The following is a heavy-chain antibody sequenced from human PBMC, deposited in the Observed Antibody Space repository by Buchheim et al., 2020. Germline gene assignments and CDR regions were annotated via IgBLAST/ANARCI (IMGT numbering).Heavy chain of an antibody. CDR3: ARWYYYGMDV. D-gene: IGHD2-15*01. CDR2: IKEDGSDK. CDR1: GFTFSNYW. V-gene: IGHV3-7*01. J-gene: IGHJ6*02. Sequence: EVQLVESGGGLVQPGGSLRVSCAASGFTFSNYWMSWVRPAPGKGLEWVANIKEDGSDKYYVDSVKGRFTISRDNAKNSLYLQMNSLRAEDTAVYYCARWYYYGMDVWGQGTT.